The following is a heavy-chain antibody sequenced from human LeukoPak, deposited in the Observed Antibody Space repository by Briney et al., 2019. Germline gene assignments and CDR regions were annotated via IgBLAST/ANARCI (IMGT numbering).Heavy chain of an antibody. Sequence: GGSLRLSCAASGFTFSSYDMHWVRQATGRGLEWVSAIGVAANTFYSGSVKGRFTISRENAKNSLYLLMTSLRAEDTAVYYCARQNTPHGNFDYWGQGILVTVSS. CDR2: IGVAANT. V-gene: IGHV3-13*01. J-gene: IGHJ4*02. CDR1: GFTFSSYD. D-gene: IGHD1-26*01. CDR3: ARQNTPHGNFDY.